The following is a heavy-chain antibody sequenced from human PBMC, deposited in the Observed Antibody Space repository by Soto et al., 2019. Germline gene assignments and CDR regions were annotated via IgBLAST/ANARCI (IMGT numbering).Heavy chain of an antibody. J-gene: IGHJ4*02. CDR1: GGTFSSYA. V-gene: IGHV1-69*13. Sequence: SVKVSCKASGGTFSSYAISWVRQAPGQGLEWMGGIIPIFGTANYAQKFQGRVTITADESTSTAYMELSSLRSEDTAVYYCASPHPDYGDYFFDYWGQGTLVTVS. D-gene: IGHD4-17*01. CDR3: ASPHPDYGDYFFDY. CDR2: IIPIFGTA.